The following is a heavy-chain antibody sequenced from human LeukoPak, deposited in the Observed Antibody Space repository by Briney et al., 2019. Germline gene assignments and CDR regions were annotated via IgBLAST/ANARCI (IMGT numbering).Heavy chain of an antibody. CDR2: IYPGDSDT. D-gene: IGHD5-12*01. CDR1: GYSFTSYW. CDR3: ARVEMATSGHFDY. V-gene: IGHV5-51*01. J-gene: IGHJ4*02. Sequence: GESLKISCKGSGYSFTSYWIGWVRQMPGKGLERMGIIYPGDSDTRYSPSFQGQVTISADKSISTAYLQWSSLKASDTAMYYCARVEMATSGHFDYWGQGTLVTVSS.